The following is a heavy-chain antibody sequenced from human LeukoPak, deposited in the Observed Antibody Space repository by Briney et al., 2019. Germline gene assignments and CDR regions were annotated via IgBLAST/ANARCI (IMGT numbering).Heavy chain of an antibody. CDR3: ARTRSSWYRYWFDP. V-gene: IGHV4-34*01. CDR2: INHSGST. Sequence: SETLSLTCTVSGGSISSYYWSWIRQPPGKGLEWIGEINHSGSTNYNPSLKSRVTISVDTSKNQFSLKLSSVTAADTAVYYCARTRSSWYRYWFDPWGQGTLVTVSS. J-gene: IGHJ5*02. CDR1: GGSISSYY. D-gene: IGHD6-13*01.